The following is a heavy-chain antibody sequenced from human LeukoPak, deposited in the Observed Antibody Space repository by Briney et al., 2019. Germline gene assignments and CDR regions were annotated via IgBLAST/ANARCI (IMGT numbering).Heavy chain of an antibody. CDR3: ARDYYGSGSSP. D-gene: IGHD3-10*01. CDR1: GFTVSSNY. J-gene: IGHJ5*02. CDR2: IYSGGST. Sequence: GGSLRLSCAASGFTVSSNYMSWVRQAPGKGLEWVSVIYSGGSTYYADSVKGRFTISRDNSKNTLYLQMSSLRAEDTAVYYCARDYYGSGSSPWGQGTLVTVSS. V-gene: IGHV3-66*01.